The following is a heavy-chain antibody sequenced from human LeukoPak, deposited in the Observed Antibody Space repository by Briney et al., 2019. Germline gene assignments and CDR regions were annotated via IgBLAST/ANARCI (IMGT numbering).Heavy chain of an antibody. J-gene: IGHJ4*02. D-gene: IGHD6-19*01. Sequence: PGGSLRLSCVASGFTVRRSYMTWVRQAPGKGLEWVSFIYSGGTTYYADSVKGRFTISRDNSKNTLYLQMNSLRAEDTAVYYCARQIGGGWSFDYWGQGTLVTVSS. CDR1: GFTVRRSY. CDR2: IYSGGTT. CDR3: ARQIGGGWSFDY. V-gene: IGHV3-66*04.